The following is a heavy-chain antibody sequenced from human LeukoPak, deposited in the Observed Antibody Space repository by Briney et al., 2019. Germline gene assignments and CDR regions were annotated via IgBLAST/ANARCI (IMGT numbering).Heavy chain of an antibody. CDR2: INHSGST. CDR1: GGSISSSYYY. Sequence: PSETLSLTCTVSGGSISSSYYYWGWIRQPPGKGLEWIGEINHSGSTNYNPSLKSRVTISVDTSKNQFSLKLSSVTAADTAVYYCARAEYCSGGSCYSGIFDYWGQGTLVTVSS. CDR3: ARAEYCSGGSCYSGIFDY. J-gene: IGHJ4*02. D-gene: IGHD2-15*01. V-gene: IGHV4-39*07.